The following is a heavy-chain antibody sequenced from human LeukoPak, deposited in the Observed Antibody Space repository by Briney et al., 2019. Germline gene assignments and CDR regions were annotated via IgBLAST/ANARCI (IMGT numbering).Heavy chain of an antibody. Sequence: GGSLRLSCAASGFTVSSNYMSWVRQAPGKGLEWVSVIYSGGSTYYADSVKGRFTISRDNSKNTLYLQMSSLRAEDTAVYYCARDFKESFDIWGQGTMVTVSS. CDR1: GFTVSSNY. V-gene: IGHV3-66*01. D-gene: IGHD2/OR15-2a*01. CDR3: ARDFKESFDI. J-gene: IGHJ3*02. CDR2: IYSGGST.